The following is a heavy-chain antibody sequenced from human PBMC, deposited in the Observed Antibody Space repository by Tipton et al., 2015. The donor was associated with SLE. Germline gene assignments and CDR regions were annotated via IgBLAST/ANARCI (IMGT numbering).Heavy chain of an antibody. CDR2: ISYSGST. J-gene: IGHJ6*02. D-gene: IGHD5-12*01. CDR1: GGSISSDY. Sequence: TLSLTCTVSGGSISSDYWAWIRQPPGKGLEWIGYISYSGSTNYNPSLKSRVTISVDRSKNQFSLKLSSVTAADTAVYYCAREGSYDPRYYGMDFWGQGTTVTVSS. CDR3: AREGSYDPRYYGMDF. V-gene: IGHV4-59*01.